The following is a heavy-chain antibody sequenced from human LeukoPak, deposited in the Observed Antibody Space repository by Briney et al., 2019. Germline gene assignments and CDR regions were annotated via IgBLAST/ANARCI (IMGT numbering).Heavy chain of an antibody. Sequence: SETLSLTCTVSGGSISSGSYYWNWIRQPAGKGLEWIGRIYTSGSTNYNPSLKRRVTISVDTSKNQFSLKLSSVTAADTAVYYCASGLRYFDLYYWGQGTLVTVSS. J-gene: IGHJ4*02. D-gene: IGHD3-9*01. CDR3: ASGLRYFDLYY. V-gene: IGHV4-61*02. CDR2: IYTSGST. CDR1: GGSISSGSYY.